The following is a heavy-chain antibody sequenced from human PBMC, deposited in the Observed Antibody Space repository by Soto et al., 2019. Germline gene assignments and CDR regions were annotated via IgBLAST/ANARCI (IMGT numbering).Heavy chain of an antibody. CDR3: ARGEIPYDFWSGYYVFDY. Sequence: GASVKVSCKASGYTFTSYDINWVRQATGQGLEWMGWMNPNSGNTGYAQKFQGRVTMTRNTSISTAYMELSSLRSEDTAVYYCARGEIPYDFWSGYYVFDYWGQGTLVTVPQ. D-gene: IGHD3-3*01. CDR2: MNPNSGNT. J-gene: IGHJ4*02. V-gene: IGHV1-8*01. CDR1: GYTFTSYD.